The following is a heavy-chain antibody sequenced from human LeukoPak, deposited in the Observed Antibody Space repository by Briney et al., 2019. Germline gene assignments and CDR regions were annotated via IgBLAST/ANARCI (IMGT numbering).Heavy chain of an antibody. CDR1: GFTFSSYS. Sequence: PGGSLRLSCAASGFTFSSYSMNWVRRAPGKGLEWVSSISSSSSYIYYADSVKGRFTISRDNAKNSLYLQMNSLRAEDTAVYYCARGMGYSSAFDAFDIWGQGTMVTVSS. V-gene: IGHV3-21*01. CDR3: ARGMGYSSAFDAFDI. CDR2: ISSSSSYI. D-gene: IGHD6-19*01. J-gene: IGHJ3*02.